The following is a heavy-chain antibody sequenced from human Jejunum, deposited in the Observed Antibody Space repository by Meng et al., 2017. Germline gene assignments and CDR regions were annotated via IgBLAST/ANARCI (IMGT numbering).Heavy chain of an antibody. Sequence: QVQLEQSENEVKKPGSSVKSSCKASGGTFSRYGITWVRQAPGQGLEWMGGIIPIYGTANYAQKFQGRVTVTADKATNTAYMELSSLRSEDTAIYYCARDEPDILTGYEAYWGQGTLVTVSS. D-gene: IGHD3-9*01. CDR2: IIPIYGTA. CDR3: ARDEPDILTGYEAY. V-gene: IGHV1-69*06. CDR1: GGTFSRYG. J-gene: IGHJ4*02.